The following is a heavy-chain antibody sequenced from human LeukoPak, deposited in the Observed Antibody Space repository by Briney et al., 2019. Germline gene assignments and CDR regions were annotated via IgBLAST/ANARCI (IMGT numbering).Heavy chain of an antibody. CDR2: ISADGATI. Sequence: GGSLRLSRAASGFDLNIYEMNWVRQAPGKGLEWVSYISADGATIYYADSVKGRFTISRDNLRSSLFLQMSSLRAEDTAVYYCAGSRYPEPQDLNYWGQGTLVIVS. V-gene: IGHV3-48*03. J-gene: IGHJ4*02. D-gene: IGHD3-10*01. CDR3: AGSRYPEPQDLNY. CDR1: GFDLNIYE.